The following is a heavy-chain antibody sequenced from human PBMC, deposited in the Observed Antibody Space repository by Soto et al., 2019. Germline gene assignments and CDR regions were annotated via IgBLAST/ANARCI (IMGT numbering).Heavy chain of an antibody. Sequence: SETLSLTCAVYGGSFSGYYWSWIRQPPGKGLEWIGEINHSGSTNYNPSLKSRVTISVDTSKNQFSLKLSSVTAADTAVYYCARAPGKKTIFGVVTPGLDPWGQGTLVTVSS. D-gene: IGHD3-3*01. V-gene: IGHV4-34*01. J-gene: IGHJ5*02. CDR2: INHSGST. CDR1: GGSFSGYY. CDR3: ARAPGKKTIFGVVTPGLDP.